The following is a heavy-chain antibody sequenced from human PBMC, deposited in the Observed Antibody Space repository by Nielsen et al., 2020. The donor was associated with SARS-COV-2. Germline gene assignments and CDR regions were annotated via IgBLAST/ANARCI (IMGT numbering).Heavy chain of an antibody. D-gene: IGHD3-16*01. CDR1: GYTFSHYV. CDR3: ARGGIALVWGTPERFDP. J-gene: IGHJ5*02. V-gene: IGHV7-4-1*02. Sequence: ASVKVSCKASGYTFSHYVINWVRQAPGQGLEWMGWMNTNTGDPMYAQDFTGRFVFSLDSSVSTAYLHISGLKPEDTAVYYCARGGIALVWGTPERFDPWGQGTLVTVSS. CDR2: MNTNTGDP.